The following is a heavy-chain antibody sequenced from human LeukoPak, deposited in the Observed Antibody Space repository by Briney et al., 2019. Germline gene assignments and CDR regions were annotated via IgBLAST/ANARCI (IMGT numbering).Heavy chain of an antibody. CDR3: ARVIRQWPPSGLYMDV. D-gene: IGHD6-19*01. J-gene: IGHJ6*03. CDR1: GYTFTGYY. CDR2: INPNSGGT. Sequence: ASVKVSCKASGYTFTGYYMHWVRQAPGQGLEWMGWINPNSGGTNYAQKFQGRVTMTRDTSISTAYMELSRLRSDDTAVYYCARVIRQWPPSGLYMDVWGKGTTVTVSS. V-gene: IGHV1-2*02.